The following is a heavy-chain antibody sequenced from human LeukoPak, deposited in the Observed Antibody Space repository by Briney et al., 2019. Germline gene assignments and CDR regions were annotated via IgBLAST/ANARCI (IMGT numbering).Heavy chain of an antibody. J-gene: IGHJ6*02. CDR1: GGSISSSSYY. Sequence: PSETLSLTYTVSGGSISSSSYYWGWIRQPPGKGLEWIGSIYYSGSTYYNPSLKSRVTISVDTSKNQFSLKLSSVTAADTAVYYCARVVPYDFWSGHQLDVWGQGTTVTVSS. CDR2: IYYSGST. D-gene: IGHD3-3*01. V-gene: IGHV4-39*07. CDR3: ARVVPYDFWSGHQLDV.